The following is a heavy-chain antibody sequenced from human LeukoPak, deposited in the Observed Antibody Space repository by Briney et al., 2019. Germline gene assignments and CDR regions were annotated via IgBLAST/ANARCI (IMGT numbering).Heavy chain of an antibody. V-gene: IGHV3-66*01. J-gene: IGHJ6*02. Sequence: SGGSLRLSCAASGFTVSSNYMSWVRQAPGKGLEWVSVIYSGGSTYYADCVKGRFTISRDNSKNTLYLQMNSLRAEDTAVYYCARDASITMVRGAPPRYYGMDVWGQGTTVTVSS. CDR2: IYSGGST. CDR3: ARDASITMVRGAPPRYYGMDV. CDR1: GFTVSSNY. D-gene: IGHD3-10*01.